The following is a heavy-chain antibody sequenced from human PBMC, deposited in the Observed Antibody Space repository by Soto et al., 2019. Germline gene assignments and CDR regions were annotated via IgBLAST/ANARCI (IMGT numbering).Heavy chain of an antibody. J-gene: IGHJ3*02. D-gene: IGHD3-16*01. CDR3: ARVSGGLDLGYAFDI. CDR2: IKLDGSEK. CDR1: GFSISSYW. Sequence: DVQLVESGGGLVQPGGSLRLSCAASGFSISSYWMTWVRQGPGKGLEWVANIKLDGSEKYYVDSVKGRFTISRDNAKNSLYLQLSSLRAEDTAAYYCARVSGGLDLGYAFDIWGQGTMVTVSS. V-gene: IGHV3-7*03.